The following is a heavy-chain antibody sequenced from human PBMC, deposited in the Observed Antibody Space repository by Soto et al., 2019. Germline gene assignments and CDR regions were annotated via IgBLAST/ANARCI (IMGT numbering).Heavy chain of an antibody. CDR3: ARHVRHAHGDHNLFDP. V-gene: IGHV4-39*01. Sequence: PSETLSRTCTVSGGSISSSDSYWGWIRQPPVKGLEWIGSIYYSGSTYYNPSLKSRVTISVSTFKSQFSLKLSSVTAVDPVVYYCARHVRHAHGDHNLFDPWPQATLVIV. D-gene: IGHD4-17*01. J-gene: IGHJ5*02. CDR1: GGSISSSDSY. CDR2: IYYSGST.